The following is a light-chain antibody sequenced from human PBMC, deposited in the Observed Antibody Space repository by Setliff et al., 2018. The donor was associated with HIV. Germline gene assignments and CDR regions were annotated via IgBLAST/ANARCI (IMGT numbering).Light chain of an antibody. CDR2: DVA. CDR3: CSYAGRSTYV. J-gene: IGLJ1*01. CDR1: SRDIGYYDY. Sequence: QSVLAQPASVSGSPGQSITISCTGTSRDIGYYDYVSWYQQHPGQAPKFLLYDVAKRPSGVSHRFSGSKSGDTAALTISGLQAEDEAYYYCCSYAGRSTYVFGSGTKVTVL. V-gene: IGLV2-23*02.